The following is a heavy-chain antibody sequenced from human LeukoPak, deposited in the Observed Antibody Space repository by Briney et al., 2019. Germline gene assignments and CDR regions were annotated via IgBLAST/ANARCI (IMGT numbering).Heavy chain of an antibody. CDR1: GYTFTSYD. J-gene: IGHJ4*02. Sequence: ASVKVSCKASGYTFTSYDINWVRQATGQGLEWMGWMNPNSGNTGYAQKFQGRVSMTRDTSISTAYMELSSLRSEDTAVYYCARDRAWNYFDYWGQGTLVTVSS. CDR3: ARDRAWNYFDY. D-gene: IGHD3-3*01. V-gene: IGHV1-8*01. CDR2: MNPNSGNT.